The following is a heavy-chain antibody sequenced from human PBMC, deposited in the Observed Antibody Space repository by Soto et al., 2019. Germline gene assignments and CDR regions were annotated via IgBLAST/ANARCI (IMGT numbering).Heavy chain of an antibody. CDR3: AKDMYSGYDWGDYYYYYMDV. Sequence: GGSLRLSCAASGFTFSSYAMSWVRQAPGKGLEWVSAISGSGGSTYYADSVKGRFTISRDNSKNTLYLQMNSLRAEDTAVYYCAKDMYSGYDWGDYYYYYMDVWGKGTTVTVSS. V-gene: IGHV3-23*01. CDR2: ISGSGGST. D-gene: IGHD5-12*01. CDR1: GFTFSSYA. J-gene: IGHJ6*03.